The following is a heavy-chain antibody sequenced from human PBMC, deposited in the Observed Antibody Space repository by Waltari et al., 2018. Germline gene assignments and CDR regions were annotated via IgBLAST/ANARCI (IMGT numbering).Heavy chain of an antibody. D-gene: IGHD2-15*01. Sequence: QVQLVQSGAEVKKPGSSVKVSCKASRGTFSSYAISRVRQAPGQGLEWMGGIIPIFGTANYAQKFQGRVTITTDESTSTAYMELSSLRSEDTAVYYCARKGDSCGAFDIWGQGTMVTVSS. CDR2: IIPIFGTA. V-gene: IGHV1-69*05. J-gene: IGHJ3*02. CDR1: RGTFSSYA. CDR3: ARKGDSCGAFDI.